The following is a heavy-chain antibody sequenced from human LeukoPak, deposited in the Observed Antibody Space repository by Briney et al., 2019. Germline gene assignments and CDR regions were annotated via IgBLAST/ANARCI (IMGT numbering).Heavy chain of an antibody. V-gene: IGHV4-59*08. D-gene: IGHD6-13*01. J-gene: IGHJ4*02. Sequence: SETLSLTCTVSGGSISSYYWSWIRQPPGKGLEWIGYIYYSGSTNYNPSLKSRVTISVDTSKNQLSLKLSSMTAADTAVYYCARHDVEAAGTGPIDYWGRGTLVTVSS. CDR1: GGSISSYY. CDR2: IYYSGST. CDR3: ARHDVEAAGTGPIDY.